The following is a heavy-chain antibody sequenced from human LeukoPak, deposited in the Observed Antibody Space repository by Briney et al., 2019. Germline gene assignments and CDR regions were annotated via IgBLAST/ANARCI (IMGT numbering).Heavy chain of an antibody. CDR1: GFTFSNYW. J-gene: IGHJ4*02. CDR2: IKQDGSEK. CDR3: ARDPTIFEVVIVPDY. V-gene: IGHV3-7*01. D-gene: IGHD3-3*01. Sequence: PGGSLRLSCAGSGFTFSNYWMSWVRQAPGKGLEWVANIKQDGSEKYYVDSVKGRFTISRDNAKNSLYLQMNSLRAEDTAVYYCARDPTIFEVVIVPDYWGQGTLVTVSS.